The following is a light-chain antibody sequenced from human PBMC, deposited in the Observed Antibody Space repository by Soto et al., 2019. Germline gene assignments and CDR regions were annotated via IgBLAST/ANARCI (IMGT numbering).Light chain of an antibody. J-gene: IGLJ2*01. CDR2: ENN. V-gene: IGLV1-51*01. CDR3: GTWDSSLRGVV. Sequence: QSVLTQPTSVSAAPGQKVTISCSGSNSNIGNNYVSWYQQLPGTAPKLLIYENNKRPSGIPDRFSGSKSGTSATLVITGLQTGDEADYYCGTWDSSLRGVVFAGGTKLTVL. CDR1: NSNIGNNY.